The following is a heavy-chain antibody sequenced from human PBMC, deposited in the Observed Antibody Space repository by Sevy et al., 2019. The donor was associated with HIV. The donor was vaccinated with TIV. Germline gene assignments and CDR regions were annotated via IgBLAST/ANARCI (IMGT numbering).Heavy chain of an antibody. J-gene: IGHJ5*02. V-gene: IGHV3-30-3*01. Sequence: GGSLRLSCAASGLTFSSHAMHWVRQAPGKGLESVAVISYDGNIRYYGDSVKGRFTISRDDSKNTLYLQMNSLRAEDTAVYYCARDLGYESSGYLPFFDPRVQGTLVTVSS. CDR1: GLTFSSHA. CDR3: ARDLGYESSGYLPFFDP. D-gene: IGHD3-22*01. CDR2: ISYDGNIR.